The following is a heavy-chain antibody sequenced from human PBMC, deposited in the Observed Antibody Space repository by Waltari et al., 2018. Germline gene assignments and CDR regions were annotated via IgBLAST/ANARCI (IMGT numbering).Heavy chain of an antibody. D-gene: IGHD3-9*01. CDR3: ARDRGIGLFLDS. J-gene: IGHJ1*01. V-gene: IGHV4-4*02. Sequence: QLQLHESGPGLVKPSGTLSLTCTVFGDSMNSNSWWSWVRQSPEKGLEWVGQIHRRGGSNDKPSLESRVTISLDSSNNQFYLRLTSTTAADTAVYYCARDRGIGLFLDSWGQGTLVTVSP. CDR2: IHRRGGS. CDR1: GDSMNSNSW.